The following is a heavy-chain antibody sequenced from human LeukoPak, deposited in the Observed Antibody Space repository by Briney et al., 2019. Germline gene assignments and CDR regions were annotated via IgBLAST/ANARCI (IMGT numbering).Heavy chain of an antibody. Sequence: AGGSLRLSCAASGFTFSSYWMHWVRQAPGKGLVWVSRISSDGSSTSYADSVKGRFTISRDNAKNTLYLQMNSLRAEDTAVYYCARLSVAAAGRGSDYWGQGTLVTVSS. CDR1: GFTFSSYW. D-gene: IGHD6-13*01. V-gene: IGHV3-74*01. CDR3: ARLSVAAAGRGSDY. CDR2: ISSDGSST. J-gene: IGHJ4*02.